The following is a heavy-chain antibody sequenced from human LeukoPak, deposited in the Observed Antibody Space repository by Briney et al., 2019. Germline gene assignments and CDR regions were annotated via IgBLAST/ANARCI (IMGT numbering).Heavy chain of an antibody. D-gene: IGHD3-10*01. V-gene: IGHV3-30*18. CDR3: VKEQSSGNYRTADF. J-gene: IGHJ4*02. CDR2: ITYDGITT. CDR1: GFTLSSCG. Sequence: GWSLRLSRAASGFTLSSCGMHWVRQAPGKGLEWVAVITYDGITTYFDDSVKGRFTISRDTSKSMLYLQMNSLRPEDTAVYYCVKEQSSGNYRTADFWGQGTLVTVSS.